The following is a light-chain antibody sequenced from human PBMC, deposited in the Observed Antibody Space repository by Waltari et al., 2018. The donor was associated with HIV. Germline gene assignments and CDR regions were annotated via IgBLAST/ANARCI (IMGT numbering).Light chain of an antibody. CDR1: QSVSSY. J-gene: IGKJ1*01. V-gene: IGKV3-11*01. CDR3: QQRSTTWT. CDR2: DAS. Sequence: EIVLTQSPATLSLSPGERATLSCRASQSVSSYLAWYQQKPGQAPRLLIYDASNRATGIPARFSGSGSETDLTLTISSLEPEDFAVYYCQQRSTTWTVGQGTKVEIK.